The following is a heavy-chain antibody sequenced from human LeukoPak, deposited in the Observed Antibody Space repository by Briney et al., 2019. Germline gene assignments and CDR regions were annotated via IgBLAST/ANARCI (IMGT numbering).Heavy chain of an antibody. CDR3: AHGSAQYYEY. Sequence: GGSLRLSCAVSGLTLSNVWMNWVRQAPGKGLEWVGRIRSQTAGGTTDFAAPVKGRFSISRDDSKNSLYLQMNSLTSEDTAVYYCAHGSAQYYEYWGQGTLVTVSS. CDR1: GLTLSNVW. CDR2: IRSQTAGGTT. D-gene: IGHD2-15*01. J-gene: IGHJ1*01. V-gene: IGHV3-15*07.